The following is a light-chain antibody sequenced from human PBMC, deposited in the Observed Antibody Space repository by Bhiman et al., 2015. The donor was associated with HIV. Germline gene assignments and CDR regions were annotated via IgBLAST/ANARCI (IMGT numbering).Light chain of an antibody. CDR2: RNN. J-gene: IGLJ3*02. V-gene: IGLV1-47*01. CDR3: NSYGGRLWV. CDR1: SSNIGSNY. Sequence: QSVLTQPPSASGTPGQRVTISCSGSSSNIGSNYVDWYQQLPGTTPKLLIYRNNQRPSGVSNRFSGSKSGNTASLTVSGLQPEDEANYYCNSYGGRLWVFGGGTKLTVL.